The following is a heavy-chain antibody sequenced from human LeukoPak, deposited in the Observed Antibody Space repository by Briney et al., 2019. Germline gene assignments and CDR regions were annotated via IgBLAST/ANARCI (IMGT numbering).Heavy chain of an antibody. Sequence: PGGSLRLSCAASGFTFSSYAMHWVRQAPGKGLEWVAVISYDGSNKYYADSVKGRFTISRDNSKNTLYLQMNSLRAEDTAVYYCARAGGLNYDSSGYYYGGGQGTLVNVSS. J-gene: IGHJ4*02. CDR1: GFTFSSYA. CDR2: ISYDGSNK. V-gene: IGHV3-30*04. D-gene: IGHD3-22*01. CDR3: ARAGGLNYDSSGYYYG.